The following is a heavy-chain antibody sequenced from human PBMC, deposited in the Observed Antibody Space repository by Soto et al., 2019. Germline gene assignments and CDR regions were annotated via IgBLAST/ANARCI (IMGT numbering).Heavy chain of an antibody. Sequence: QVQLVESGGGVVQPGRSLRLSCAASGFTFSSYAMHWVRRAPGKGLEWMAVMSYDGSNKYYADSVKGRFTISRDNSKNTLYLQMNSLRAEDTALYYCERDGGAYWGQGTLVIVSS. CDR2: MSYDGSNK. D-gene: IGHD3-16*01. V-gene: IGHV3-30-3*01. J-gene: IGHJ4*02. CDR3: ERDGGAY. CDR1: GFTFSSYA.